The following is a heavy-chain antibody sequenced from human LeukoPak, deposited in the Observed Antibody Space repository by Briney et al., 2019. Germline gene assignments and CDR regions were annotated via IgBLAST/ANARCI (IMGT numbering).Heavy chain of an antibody. J-gene: IGHJ4*02. CDR3: ARRLSYFDD. CDR1: APTFSNYW. Sequence: GRSPRLSRVPSAPTFSNYWMSWVRHAPGKGLEWVANINQDGSETHYMDSVKGRFTISRDNAKKSLYLQMNSLRAEDTAVYYCARRLSYFDDWGQGTLVTVSS. CDR2: INQDGSET. V-gene: IGHV3-7*01.